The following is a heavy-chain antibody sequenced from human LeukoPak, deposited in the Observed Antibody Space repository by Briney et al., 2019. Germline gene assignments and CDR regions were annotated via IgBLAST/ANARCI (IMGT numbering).Heavy chain of an antibody. CDR2: IYYSGST. J-gene: IGHJ4*02. V-gene: IGHV4-59*01. Sequence: PSETLSLTCTVSGGSISSYYWSWVRQPPGKGLERIGYIYYSGSTNYNPSLKSRVTISVDTSKNQFSLKLSSVTAADTAVYYCARDSGDYVVYWGQGTLVTVSS. CDR3: ARDSGDYVVY. D-gene: IGHD4-17*01. CDR1: GGSISSYY.